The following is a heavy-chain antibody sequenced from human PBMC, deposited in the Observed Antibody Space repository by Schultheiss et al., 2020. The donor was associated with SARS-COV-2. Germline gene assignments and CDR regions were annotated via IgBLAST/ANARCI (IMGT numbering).Heavy chain of an antibody. J-gene: IGHJ6*02. CDR2: ISYDGSNK. CDR3: ARAAYYYDSSGYHYYYGMDV. D-gene: IGHD3-22*01. Sequence: GESLKISCAASGFTFSIYAMHWVRQAPGKGLEWVAVISYDGSNKYYADSVKGRFTISRDNSKNTLYLQMNSLRAEDTAVYYCARAAYYYDSSGYHYYYGMDVWGQGTTVTVSS. CDR1: GFTFSIYA. V-gene: IGHV3-30*07.